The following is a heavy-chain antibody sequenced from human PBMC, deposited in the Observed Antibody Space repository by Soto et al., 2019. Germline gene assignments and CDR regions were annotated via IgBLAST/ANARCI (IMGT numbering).Heavy chain of an antibody. J-gene: IGHJ4*02. D-gene: IGHD6-13*01. Sequence: GGSLRLSCAASGFTFSSYDMHWVRQAPGKGLEWISAIAVSGDTFYSGSVKGRFTISRENAKNSLFLQMNSLRAEDTAMYYCAKERDSYSDPWKECDYWGPGNLVTVS. CDR1: GFTFSSYD. CDR2: IAVSGDT. V-gene: IGHV3-13*04. CDR3: AKERDSYSDPWKECDY.